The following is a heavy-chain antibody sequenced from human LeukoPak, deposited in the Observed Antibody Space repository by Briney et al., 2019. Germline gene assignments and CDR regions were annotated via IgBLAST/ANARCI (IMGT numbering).Heavy chain of an antibody. CDR1: VVTFSNSG. D-gene: IGHD1-1*01. Sequence: GSSVKVSCKASVVTFSNSGITWVRQAPGQGLEWMGRIIPVLEEAQYAQNFQGKVTITADKSTSTAYMELHSLTSEDTAVYYCARDQLELGTHWFDPWGQGTLVTVSS. CDR3: ARDQLELGTHWFDP. J-gene: IGHJ5*02. CDR2: IIPVLEEA. V-gene: IGHV1-69*04.